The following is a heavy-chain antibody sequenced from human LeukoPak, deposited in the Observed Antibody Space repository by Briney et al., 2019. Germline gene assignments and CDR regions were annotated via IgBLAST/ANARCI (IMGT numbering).Heavy chain of an antibody. Sequence: SETLSLACIVSGGSISSTRYYWGWIRQPPGKGLEWIGSIYYSGSTHYNPSLKSRVTMSVDMSKNQFSLKLSSVTAADTAVYYCARDRVGTTRRDYYFDYWGQGTLVTVSS. J-gene: IGHJ4*02. D-gene: IGHD1-26*01. CDR3: ARDRVGTTRRDYYFDY. CDR1: GGSISSTRYY. V-gene: IGHV4-39*07. CDR2: IYYSGST.